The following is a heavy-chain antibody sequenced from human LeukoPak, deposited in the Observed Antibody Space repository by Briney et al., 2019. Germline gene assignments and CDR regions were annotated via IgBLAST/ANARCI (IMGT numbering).Heavy chain of an antibody. D-gene: IGHD3-10*01. Sequence: SETLSLTCTVSGGSISSYYWNWIRQPPGKGLEWIGYIYYSGSTNYNPSLKSRVTISVDTSKNQFSLKLSSVTAADTAVYYCAAVLWFGEAEGYAFDIWGQGTMVTVSS. J-gene: IGHJ3*02. CDR2: IYYSGST. CDR1: GGSISSYY. CDR3: AAVLWFGEAEGYAFDI. V-gene: IGHV4-59*01.